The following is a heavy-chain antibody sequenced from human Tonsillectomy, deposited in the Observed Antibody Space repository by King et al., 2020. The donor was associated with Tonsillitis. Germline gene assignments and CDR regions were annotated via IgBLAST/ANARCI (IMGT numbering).Heavy chain of an antibody. Sequence: VQLVESGAEVKEPGASVKVSCKASGYIFTDYHIHWVRQAPGQGLEWMGWINPDRGGTNYAQKFQGRVTMTRDTSVTTVYIELNRLRSDDTAVYYCASDSTASRENAFDIWGQGTMVTVSS. CDR1: GYIFTDYH. CDR3: ASDSTASRENAFDI. J-gene: IGHJ3*02. CDR2: INPDRGGT. V-gene: IGHV1-2*02. D-gene: IGHD4-17*01.